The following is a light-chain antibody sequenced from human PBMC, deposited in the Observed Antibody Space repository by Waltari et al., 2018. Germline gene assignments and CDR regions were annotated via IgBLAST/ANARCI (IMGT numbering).Light chain of an antibody. CDR3: QSYDSSLGERV. CDR2: VNT. Sequence: QTVLTQPPSVSGTPGQRVTISCSGSSFNIGGNYVYWFQQLPGTAPNLLIQVNTNRPSGVPDRFSGSRSGTSASLAITGLRAEDEGDYYCQSYDSSLGERVFGGGTKVTVL. V-gene: IGLV1-40*01. J-gene: IGLJ3*02. CDR1: SFNIGGNY.